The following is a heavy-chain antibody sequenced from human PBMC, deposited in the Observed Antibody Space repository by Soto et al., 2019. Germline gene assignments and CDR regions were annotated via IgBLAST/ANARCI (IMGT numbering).Heavy chain of an antibody. CDR2: INPGNGDR. V-gene: IGHV1-3*01. CDR3: ARNSYISGDDDSYYFDY. D-gene: IGHD2-21*02. Sequence: AASVKVSCKASGYTFTRYAMHWVRQAPGQRPEWMGWINPGNGDRKYSEKLQGRVTFTRDTSATTIYMELSSLRSEDTALYYCARNSYISGDDDSYYFDYWGQGTPVTVSS. J-gene: IGHJ4*02. CDR1: GYTFTRYA.